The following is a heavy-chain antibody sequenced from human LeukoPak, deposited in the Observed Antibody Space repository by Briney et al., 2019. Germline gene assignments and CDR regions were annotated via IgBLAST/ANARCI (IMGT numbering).Heavy chain of an antibody. J-gene: IGHJ6*03. CDR2: MNPNNGRT. V-gene: IGHV1-8*01. D-gene: IGHD1-7*01. CDR3: ARGSWITGTTSYYYHMDV. Sequence: ASVKVSCKASRYTFINYDINWVRQATGQGLEWMGWMNPNNGRTGYAQKFQGRVTMTRNSSISTAYMELNTLTSDDTAVYYCARGSWITGTTSYYYHMDVWGKGTTVTVS. CDR1: RYTFINYD.